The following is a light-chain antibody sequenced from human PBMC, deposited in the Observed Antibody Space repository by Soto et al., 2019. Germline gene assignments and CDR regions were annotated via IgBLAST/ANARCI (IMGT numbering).Light chain of an antibody. V-gene: IGKV3-20*01. CDR1: QRVSSSY. CDR3: QQYGSSPCT. J-gene: IGKJ2*02. Sequence: EIVLTQSPGTLSLSPGERVTLSCRASQRVSSSYLAWYRQKPGQAPRLLIYGASTRATCIPDRVSGSGSGTDFTLTISRLEPEDFAVYYCQQYGSSPCTFGQGTKLEIK. CDR2: GAS.